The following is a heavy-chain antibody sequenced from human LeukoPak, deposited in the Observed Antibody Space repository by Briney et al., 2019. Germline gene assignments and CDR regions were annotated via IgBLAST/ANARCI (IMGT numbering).Heavy chain of an antibody. Sequence: GGSLRLSCAASGFTFSTYGMDWVRQAPGKGLEWVSSISGSSKYIYYADSVKGRFTISRDNAKNSLFLEINSLRAEDTAMYYCARERDCGSSSCVAYFFDYWGPGALVTVSS. CDR3: ARERDCGSSSCVAYFFDY. CDR2: ISGSSKYI. CDR1: GFTFSTYG. J-gene: IGHJ4*02. V-gene: IGHV3-21*01. D-gene: IGHD2-2*01.